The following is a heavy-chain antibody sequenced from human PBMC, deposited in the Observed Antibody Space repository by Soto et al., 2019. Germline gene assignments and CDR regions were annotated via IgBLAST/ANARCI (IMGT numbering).Heavy chain of an antibody. CDR1: GGSISSYY. CDR3: ARVAMGGCSGWWGPFDY. V-gene: IGHV4-59*01. D-gene: IGHD6-19*01. Sequence: PSETLSLTCTVSGGSISSYYWSWIRQPPGKGLEWIGYIYYSGSTNYNPSLKSRVTISVDTSKNQFSLKPSSVTAADTAVYYCARVAMGGCSGWWGPFDYWGQGTLVTVSS. CDR2: IYYSGST. J-gene: IGHJ4*02.